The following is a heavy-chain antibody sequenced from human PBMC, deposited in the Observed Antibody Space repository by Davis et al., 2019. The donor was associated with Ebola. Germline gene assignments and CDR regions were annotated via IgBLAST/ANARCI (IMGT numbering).Heavy chain of an antibody. D-gene: IGHD2-21*01. V-gene: IGHV3-7*01. CDR3: ARERTSCGGDCLDY. J-gene: IGHJ4*02. Sequence: PGGSLRLSCAASELTFSAHWMGWLRQAPGKGLEWVADINEGGSQINYVDSVRGRFTLSRDNAKNSLYLQMNSLRPEDTAVYYCARERTSCGGDCLDYWGQGTLVTVSS. CDR1: ELTFSAHW. CDR2: INEGGSQI.